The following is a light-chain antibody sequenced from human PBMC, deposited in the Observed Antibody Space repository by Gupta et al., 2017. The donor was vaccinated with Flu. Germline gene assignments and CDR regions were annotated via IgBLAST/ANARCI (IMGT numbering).Light chain of an antibody. CDR1: QSVSGN. CDR3: RPDNTWPSHS. J-gene: IGKJ2*03. Sequence: EIVMTQSPATLSVSPGESATLSCRASQSVSGNLAWVQHKPGQAPRILSYGASIRATGVPDRFSGSGSGAEFTLTIRRLQSEDFAIYYGRPDNTWPSHSFGKGTKREI. CDR2: GAS. V-gene: IGKV3-15*01.